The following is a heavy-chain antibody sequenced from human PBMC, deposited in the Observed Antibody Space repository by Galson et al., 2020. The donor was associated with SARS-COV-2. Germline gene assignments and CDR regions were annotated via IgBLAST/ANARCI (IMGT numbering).Heavy chain of an antibody. J-gene: IGHJ3*02. Sequence: GESLKISCAASGFNFNTYTMNWVRQAPGKGLEWVASISSSSVYINYSDSVKGRFTISRDNSKNSLSLHMTSLRVEDTAVYFCARGGGGTVVVPAGINAFDIWGHGTMLTVSS. V-gene: IGHV3-21*06. CDR3: ARGGGGTVVVPAGINAFDI. CDR2: ISSSSVYI. D-gene: IGHD2-2*01. CDR1: GFNFNTYT.